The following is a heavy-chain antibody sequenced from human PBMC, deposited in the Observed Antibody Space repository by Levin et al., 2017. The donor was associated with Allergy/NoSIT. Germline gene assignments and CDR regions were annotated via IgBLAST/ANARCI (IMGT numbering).Heavy chain of an antibody. D-gene: IGHD6-13*01. V-gene: IGHV5-51*01. CDR2: IYPADSDT. J-gene: IGHJ5*02. CDR3: ARRDTSSWFST. CDR1: GYNFFTYW. Sequence: VASVKVSCKGSGYNFFTYWIGWVRQMPGKGLEWMGIIYPADSDTTYSPSFQGQVTISVDKSISTAYLQWSSLKASDTAMYYCARRDTSSWFSTWGQGTLVTVSS.